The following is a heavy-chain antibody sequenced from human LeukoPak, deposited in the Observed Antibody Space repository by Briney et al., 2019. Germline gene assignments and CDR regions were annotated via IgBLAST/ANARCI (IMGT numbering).Heavy chain of an antibody. Sequence: ASVKVSCKASGYTFTSYGISWVRQAPGQGLEWMGWISAYNGNTNYAQKLQGRVTMTTDTSTSTAYMELRSLRSDDTAVYYCARDPGAYDYDGNLGFDPWGQGTLVTVSS. CDR2: ISAYNGNT. J-gene: IGHJ5*02. CDR3: ARDPGAYDYDGNLGFDP. V-gene: IGHV1-18*01. D-gene: IGHD4-23*01. CDR1: GYTFTSYG.